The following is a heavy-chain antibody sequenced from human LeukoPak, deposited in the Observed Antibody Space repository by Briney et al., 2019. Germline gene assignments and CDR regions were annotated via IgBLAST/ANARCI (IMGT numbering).Heavy chain of an antibody. D-gene: IGHD2-2*01. V-gene: IGHV3-7*01. CDR3: ARDRHKVPAAPYYYYYMDV. J-gene: IGHJ6*03. CDR1: GFTFSSYW. CDR2: IKQDGSEK. Sequence: GGSLRLSCTASGFTFSSYWMSWVRQAPGKGLEWVANIKQDGSEKYYVDSVKGRFTISRDNAKNSLYLQMNSLRAEDTAVYYCARDRHKVPAAPYYYYYMDVWGKGTTVTVSS.